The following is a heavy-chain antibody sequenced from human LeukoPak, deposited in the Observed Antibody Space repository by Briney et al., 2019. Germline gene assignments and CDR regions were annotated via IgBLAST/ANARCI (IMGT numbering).Heavy chain of an antibody. CDR1: GGSISSSSYY. Sequence: SETLSLTCTVSGGSISSSSYYWGWIRQPPGKGLEWIGSIYYSGSTYYNPSLKSRVTISVDTSKNQFSLKLSSVTAADTAVYYCARGRGSGSYYNYRGYYYYMDVWGQGTMVTVSS. D-gene: IGHD3-10*01. CDR2: IYYSGST. V-gene: IGHV4-39*07. J-gene: IGHJ6*03. CDR3: ARGRGSGSYYNYRGYYYYMDV.